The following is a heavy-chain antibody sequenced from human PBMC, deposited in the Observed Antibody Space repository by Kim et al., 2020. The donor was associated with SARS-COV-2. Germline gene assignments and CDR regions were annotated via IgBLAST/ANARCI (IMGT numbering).Heavy chain of an antibody. CDR2: INPNSGST. Sequence: ASVKVSCKASGYTFTGYYMHWVRQATGQGLEWMGRINPNSGSTSYAQKFQGRVTMTRDTSISTAYMELSSLRSDDTAVYYCARGGGGSDDSSQLGVAWG. V-gene: IGHV1-2*06. CDR1: GYTFTGYY. D-gene: IGHD3-22*01. CDR3: ARGGGGSDDSSQLGVA. J-gene: IGHJ5*01.